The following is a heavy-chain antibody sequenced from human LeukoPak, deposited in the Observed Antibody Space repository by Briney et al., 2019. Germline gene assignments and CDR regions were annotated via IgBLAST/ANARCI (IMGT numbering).Heavy chain of an antibody. CDR2: FDPEDGET. CDR3: AGRITMVRGVNIFDY. CDR1: GYTLTELS. V-gene: IGHV1-24*01. D-gene: IGHD3-10*01. J-gene: IGHJ4*02. Sequence: ASVKVSCKVSGYTLTELSMHWVRQAPGKGLEWMGGFDPEDGETIYAQKFQGRVTMTEDTSTDTAYVELSSLRSEDTAVYYCAGRITMVRGVNIFDYWGQGTLVTVSS.